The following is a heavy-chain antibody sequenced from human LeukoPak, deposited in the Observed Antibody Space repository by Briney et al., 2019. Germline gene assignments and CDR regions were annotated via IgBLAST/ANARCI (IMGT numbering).Heavy chain of an antibody. Sequence: SQTLSLTCSVSGGSISSGDYYWSWIRQPPGKGLEWIGYIYNSGSTYYNPSLKSRVTISVDTSKNQFSLKLSSVTAADTAVYYCARVVAVAGETDYWGQGTLVTVSS. CDR3: ARVVAVAGETDY. V-gene: IGHV4-30-4*01. CDR2: IYNSGST. J-gene: IGHJ4*02. D-gene: IGHD6-19*01. CDR1: GGSISSGDYY.